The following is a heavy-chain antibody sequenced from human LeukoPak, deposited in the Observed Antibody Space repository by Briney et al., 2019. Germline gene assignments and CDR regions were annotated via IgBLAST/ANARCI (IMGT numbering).Heavy chain of an antibody. Sequence: GASVKVSCKASGYTFTSYAMHWVRQAPGQRLEWMGGIIPIFGTANYAQKFQGRVTITADESTSTAYMELSSLRSEDTAVYYCARFCSSTSCYYYFDYWGQGTLVTVSS. CDR2: IIPIFGTA. D-gene: IGHD2-2*01. J-gene: IGHJ4*02. CDR1: GYTFTSYA. CDR3: ARFCSSTSCYYYFDY. V-gene: IGHV1-69*13.